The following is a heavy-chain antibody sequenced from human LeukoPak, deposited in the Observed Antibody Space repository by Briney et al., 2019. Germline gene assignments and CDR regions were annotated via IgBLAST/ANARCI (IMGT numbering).Heavy chain of an antibody. CDR2: ILYDGSSK. CDR3: AKDPTPFGFYGMDV. Sequence: GGSLRLSCAASGFTFSNYGMHWVRQAPGKGLEWVAVILYDGSSKYYADSVKGRFTISRDNSKNTLYLQMNSLRAEDTAVYYCAKDPTPFGFYGMDVWGQGTTVTVPS. V-gene: IGHV3-30*18. CDR1: GFTFSNYG. J-gene: IGHJ6*02. D-gene: IGHD3-16*01.